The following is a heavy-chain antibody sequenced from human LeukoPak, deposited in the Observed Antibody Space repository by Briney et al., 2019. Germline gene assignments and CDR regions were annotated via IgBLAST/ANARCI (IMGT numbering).Heavy chain of an antibody. CDR2: MNPNSGNT. V-gene: IGHV1-8*01. CDR3: ATSSSWYDAFDI. J-gene: IGHJ3*02. CDR1: GYTFTSYD. D-gene: IGHD6-13*01. Sequence: ASVTVSCKASGYTFTSYDINWVRQATGQGLEWMGWMNPNSGNTGYAQKFQGRVTMTRNTSISTACMELSSLRSEDTAVYYCATSSSWYDAFDIWGQGTMVTVSS.